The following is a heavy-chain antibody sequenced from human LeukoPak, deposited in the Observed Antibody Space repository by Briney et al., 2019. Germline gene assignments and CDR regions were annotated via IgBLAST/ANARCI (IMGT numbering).Heavy chain of an antibody. J-gene: IGHJ3*02. CDR3: ARYRRAGGRSSAGALDI. CDR2: IYYSGST. D-gene: IGHD6-19*01. Sequence: SETLSLTCTVSGGSISSGDYYWSWIRQPPGKGLEWIGYIYYSGSTYYTPSLKSRVTISVDTSKNQFSLKLSSVTAADTAVYYCARYRRAGGRSSAGALDIWGQGTMVTVSS. V-gene: IGHV4-30-4*01. CDR1: GGSISSGDYY.